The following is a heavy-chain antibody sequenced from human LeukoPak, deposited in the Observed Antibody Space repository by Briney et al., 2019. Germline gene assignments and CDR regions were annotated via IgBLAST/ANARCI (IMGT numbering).Heavy chain of an antibody. J-gene: IGHJ3*02. CDR1: GFTVSSNY. CDR2: IYSGGST. CDR3: ASDSLGYCSSTSCYAFDI. V-gene: IGHV3-53*01. Sequence: GGSLRLSCAASGFTVSSNYTSWVRQAPGKGLEWVSVIYSGGSTYYADSVKGRFTISRDNSKNTLYLQMNSLRAEDTAVYYCASDSLGYCSSTSCYAFDIWGQGTMVTVSS. D-gene: IGHD2-2*01.